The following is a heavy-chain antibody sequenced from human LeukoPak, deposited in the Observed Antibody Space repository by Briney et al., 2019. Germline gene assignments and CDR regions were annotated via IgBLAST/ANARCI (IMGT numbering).Heavy chain of an antibody. CDR2: ISYDGSKK. J-gene: IGHJ6*02. D-gene: IGHD3-10*01. CDR3: ARDNGSGKNFYYYGMDV. Sequence: PGGSLRLSCAASGFTFSTYAMHWVRQPPGKGLEWVAVISYDGSKKYYADSVKGRFTISRDNSKNTLYLQMNSLRDEDTAVYYCARDNGSGKNFYYYGMDVWGQGTTVTVSS. V-gene: IGHV3-30-3*01. CDR1: GFTFSTYA.